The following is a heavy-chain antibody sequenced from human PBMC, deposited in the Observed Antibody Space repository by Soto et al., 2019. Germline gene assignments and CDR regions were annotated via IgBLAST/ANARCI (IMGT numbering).Heavy chain of an antibody. Sequence: PSETLSLTCTVSGGSISSGGYYWSWIRQHPGKGLEWIGYIYYSGSTYYNPSLKSRVTISVDTSKNQFSLKLSSVTAADTAVYYCARAGYCSGGSCLFPNWFDPWGQGTLVTVSS. CDR2: IYYSGST. V-gene: IGHV4-31*03. CDR3: ARAGYCSGGSCLFPNWFDP. D-gene: IGHD2-15*01. CDR1: GGSISSGGYY. J-gene: IGHJ5*02.